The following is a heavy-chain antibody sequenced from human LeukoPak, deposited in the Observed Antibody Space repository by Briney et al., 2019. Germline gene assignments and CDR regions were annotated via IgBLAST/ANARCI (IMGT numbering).Heavy chain of an antibody. CDR2: IYYSGST. CDR3: ARAPAGNYYDSSGYYLGRRYYFDY. J-gene: IGHJ4*02. V-gene: IGHV4-59*01. CDR1: GGSFSGYY. D-gene: IGHD3-22*01. Sequence: SETLSLTCAVSGGSFSGYYWSWIRQPPGKGLEWIGYIYYSGSTNYNPSLKSRVTISVDTSKNQFSLKLSSVTAADTAVYYCARAPAGNYYDSSGYYLGRRYYFDYWGQGTLVTVSS.